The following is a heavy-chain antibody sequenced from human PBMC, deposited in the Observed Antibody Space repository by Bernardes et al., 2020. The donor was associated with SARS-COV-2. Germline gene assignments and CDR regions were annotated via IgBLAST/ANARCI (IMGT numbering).Heavy chain of an antibody. CDR2: ISITGDTT. D-gene: IGHD3-3*01. Sequence: GWSLRLSCSASGFTFISHAMHWVRQAPGKGLEYVSAISITGDTTYYADSVKGRSTISRDNSKNTLYFLLNSLRPEDTAVYYCVKDPFGVASWGQGTLVTVSS. CDR3: VKDPFGVAS. J-gene: IGHJ5*02. V-gene: IGHV3-64D*06. CDR1: GFTFISHA.